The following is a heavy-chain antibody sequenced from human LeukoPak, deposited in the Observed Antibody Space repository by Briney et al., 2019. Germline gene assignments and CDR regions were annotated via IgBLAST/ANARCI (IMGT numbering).Heavy chain of an antibody. CDR3: ARHGGFFQDY. D-gene: IGHD3-16*01. CDR1: GESSSNYY. CDR2: IHQSGHT. J-gene: IGHJ4*02. Sequence: SETLSLTCAVYGESSSNYYWSWLRQTPGQGLEWIGQIHQSGHTVYNPSLESRVTISIDTSKQQFSLNLISVTAADTAVYFCARHGGFFQDYWGQGTLVTVSS. V-gene: IGHV4-34*01.